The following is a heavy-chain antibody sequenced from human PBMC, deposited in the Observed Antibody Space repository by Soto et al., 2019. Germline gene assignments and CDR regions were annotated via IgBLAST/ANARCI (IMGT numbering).Heavy chain of an antibody. V-gene: IGHV3-33*01. CDR2: IWYDGSNK. CDR1: GFTFSSYG. J-gene: IGHJ4*02. D-gene: IGHD3-22*01. Sequence: GGSLRLSCAASGFTFSSYGMHWVRQAPGKGLEWVAVIWYDGSNKYYADSVKGRFTISRDNSKNTLYLQMNSLRAEDTAVYYCASSYDSSGYYPYYFDYWGQGTLVTVSS. CDR3: ASSYDSSGYYPYYFDY.